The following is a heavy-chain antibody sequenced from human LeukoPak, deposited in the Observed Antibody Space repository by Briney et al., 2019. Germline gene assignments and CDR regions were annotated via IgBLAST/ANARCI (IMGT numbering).Heavy chain of an antibody. J-gene: IGHJ4*02. Sequence: GGSLRLSCAASKFTFSGYWMTWVRQAPGKGLEWVANINQDGSEKYYVDSVKGRFTISRDSAKNSVYLQMDSLRAEDTAIYYCTRGRGWCDYWGRGTLVTVSS. CDR1: KFTFSGYW. V-gene: IGHV3-7*03. CDR2: INQDGSEK. CDR3: TRGRGWCDY. D-gene: IGHD6-19*01.